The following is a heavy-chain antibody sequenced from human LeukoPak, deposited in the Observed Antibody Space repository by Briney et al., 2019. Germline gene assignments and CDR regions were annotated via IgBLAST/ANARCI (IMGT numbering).Heavy chain of an antibody. V-gene: IGHV1-18*01. CDR1: GYNFNNYG. Sequence: GASVKVSCKASGYNFNNYGISWVRQAPGRGLEWMGWISAYNGNTNYAQKFQGRITMTTDTSTSTAYVELRSLRSDDTAVYYCARDSPRSLGVVLVADLRYYYYMDVWGKGTTVTVSS. D-gene: IGHD2-15*01. J-gene: IGHJ6*03. CDR3: ARDSPRSLGVVLVADLRYYYYMDV. CDR2: ISAYNGNT.